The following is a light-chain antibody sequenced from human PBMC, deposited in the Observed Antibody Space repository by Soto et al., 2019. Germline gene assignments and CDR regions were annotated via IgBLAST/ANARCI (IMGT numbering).Light chain of an antibody. CDR1: QDISNY. CDR3: QQYDNLPPKVT. V-gene: IGKV1-33*01. J-gene: IGKJ4*01. CDR2: DAS. Sequence: DIQMTQSPSSLSASVGDRVTITCQASQDISNYLNLYQQKPWKAPKLLIYDASNLETGVPSRFSGSGSGTDFTFTISSLQPEDIATYYCQQYDNLPPKVTFGGGTKVDIK.